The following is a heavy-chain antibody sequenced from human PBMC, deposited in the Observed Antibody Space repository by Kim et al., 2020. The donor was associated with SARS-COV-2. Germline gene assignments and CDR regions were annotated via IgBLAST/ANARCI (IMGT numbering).Heavy chain of an antibody. V-gene: IGHV1-2*04. CDR1: GYTFTGYY. CDR3: ARESIAAACYYYYGMDV. J-gene: IGHJ6*02. Sequence: ASVKVSCKASGYTFTGYYMHWVRQAPGQGLEWMGWINPNSGGTNYAQKFQGWVTMTRDTSISTAYMELSRLRSDDTAVYYCARESIAAACYYYYGMDVWGQGTTVTGSS. CDR2: INPNSGGT. D-gene: IGHD6-13*01.